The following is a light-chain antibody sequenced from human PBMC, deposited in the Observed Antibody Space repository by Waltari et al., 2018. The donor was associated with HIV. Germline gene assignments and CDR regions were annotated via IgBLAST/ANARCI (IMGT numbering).Light chain of an antibody. V-gene: IGLV2-11*02. CDR1: SSAVGGYNY. CDR2: DVS. CDR3: CSYAGSYV. J-gene: IGLJ1*01. Sequence: QSALTQPRSVSGSPGQSVTISCTGTSSAVGGYNYVPWYQQHPGKAPKLMIYDVSKRPSGVPDRFSGSKSGNTASLTISGLQAEDEADYYCCSYAGSYVFGTGTKVTVL.